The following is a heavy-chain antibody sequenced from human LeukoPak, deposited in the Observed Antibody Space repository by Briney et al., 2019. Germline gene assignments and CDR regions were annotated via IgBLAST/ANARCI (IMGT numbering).Heavy chain of an antibody. CDR2: ISSSSSYI. CDR1: GFTFSSYS. J-gene: IGHJ6*02. V-gene: IGHV3-21*01. Sequence: PGGSLRLSCAASGFTFSSYSMNWVRQAPGKGPEWVSSISSSSSYIYYADSVKGRFTISRDNAKNSLYLQMNSLRAEDTAVYYCARDLGFGTYYYGMDVWGQGTTVNVSS. CDR3: ARDLGFGTYYYGMDV. D-gene: IGHD3-10*01.